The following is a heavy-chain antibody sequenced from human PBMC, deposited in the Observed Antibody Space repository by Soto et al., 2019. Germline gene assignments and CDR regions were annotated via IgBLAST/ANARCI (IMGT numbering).Heavy chain of an antibody. CDR1: GYTFTSYA. CDR2: ISGSGGST. CDR3: AKDPGMIVVDQLY. Sequence: VQLVQSGAEVKKPGASVKVSCKASGYTFTSYAMSWVRQAPGKGLEWVSAISGSGGSTYYADSVKGRFTISRDNSKNTLYLQMNSLRAEGTAVYYCAKDPGMIVVDQLYWGQGTLVTVSS. D-gene: IGHD3-22*01. V-gene: IGHV3-23*04. J-gene: IGHJ4*02.